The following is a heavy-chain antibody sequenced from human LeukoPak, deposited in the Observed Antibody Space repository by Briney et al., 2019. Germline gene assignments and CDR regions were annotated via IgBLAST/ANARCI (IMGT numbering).Heavy chain of an antibody. J-gene: IGHJ6*02. CDR2: VFHSGST. D-gene: IGHD6-19*01. CDR1: GGSITNYY. CDR3: ARDVQRWLDLQYYYHGMDV. V-gene: IGHV4-59*01. Sequence: PSETLSLTCSVSGGSITNYYWTWIRQPPGKGLEWIGYVFHSGSTNYNPSLKSRVTISVDTSRNQFSLRLSSVTAADTAVYYCARDVQRWLDLQYYYHGMDVWGQGTTVTAS.